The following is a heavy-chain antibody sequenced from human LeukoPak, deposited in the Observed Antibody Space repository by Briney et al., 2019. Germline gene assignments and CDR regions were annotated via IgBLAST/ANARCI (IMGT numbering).Heavy chain of an antibody. CDR2: IYPGDSDT. J-gene: IGHJ4*02. D-gene: IGHD3-9*01. CDR1: GYIFTSYW. Sequence: GESLQISCKGSGYIFTSYWIGWVRQLPEKGLEWMGIIYPGDSDTRYSPSFQGQVTISADKFISTAYLQWSSLKASDTAMYYCARGEYYDILTGYFEDWGQGTLITVSS. V-gene: IGHV5-51*01. CDR3: ARGEYYDILTGYFED.